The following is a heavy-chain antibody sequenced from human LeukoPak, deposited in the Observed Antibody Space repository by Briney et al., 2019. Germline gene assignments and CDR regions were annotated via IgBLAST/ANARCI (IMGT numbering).Heavy chain of an antibody. J-gene: IGHJ4*02. CDR1: GFTFSSYG. CDR2: ISSSSSTI. Sequence: GGSLRLSCAASGFTFSSYGMTWVRQAPGKGLEWVSYISSSSSTIYYADSVKGRFTISRDNAKNSLYLQLNSLRAEDTAVYYCARGGVVIIEWGQGTLVTVSS. V-gene: IGHV3-48*01. CDR3: ARGGVVIIE. D-gene: IGHD3-3*01.